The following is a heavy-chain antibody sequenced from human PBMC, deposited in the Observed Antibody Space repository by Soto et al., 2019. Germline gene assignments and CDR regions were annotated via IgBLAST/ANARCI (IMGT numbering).Heavy chain of an antibody. D-gene: IGHD2-2*01. J-gene: IGHJ4*02. Sequence: EVQLLESGGGLVQPGGSLRLSCTASGFPFSRVAMSWVRQAPGQGLEWVASISANGGSRGGTYYADSVKGRFTISRDNSKNTPYLHVNSLRAEHTAVYYCVKVLARGVGVPRFYFDSWGQGALVTVSS. V-gene: IGHV3-23*01. CDR1: GFPFSRVA. CDR2: NGGSRGGT. CDR3: VKVLARGVGVPRFYFDS.